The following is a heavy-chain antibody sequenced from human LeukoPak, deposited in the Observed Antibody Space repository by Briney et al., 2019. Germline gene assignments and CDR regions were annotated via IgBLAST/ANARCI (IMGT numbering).Heavy chain of an antibody. J-gene: IGHJ5*02. CDR2: IIPIFGTA. V-gene: IGHV1-69*13. CDR3: ARGAIVVVPAAPNWFDP. D-gene: IGHD2-2*01. Sequence: GASVKVSCKASGGTFSSYAISWVRQAPGQGLEWMGGIIPIFGTANYAQKFQGRVTITADESTSTAYMELSSLRSEDTAVYYCARGAIVVVPAAPNWFDPWGQGTLVTVSS. CDR1: GGTFSSYA.